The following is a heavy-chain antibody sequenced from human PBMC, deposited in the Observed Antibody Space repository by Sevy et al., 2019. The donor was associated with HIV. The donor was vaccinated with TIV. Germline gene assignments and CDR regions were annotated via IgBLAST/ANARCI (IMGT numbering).Heavy chain of an antibody. V-gene: IGHV3-33*01. CDR1: GFTFSSYG. CDR3: ARGAGNYYYYYMDV. Sequence: GGSLRLSCAASGFTFSSYGMHWVRQAPGKGLEWVAVIWYDGSNKYYADSVKGRFTISRDNSTNTLYLQMNSLRAEDTAVYYCARGAGNYYYYYMDVWGKGTTVTVSS. J-gene: IGHJ6*03. CDR2: IWYDGSNK.